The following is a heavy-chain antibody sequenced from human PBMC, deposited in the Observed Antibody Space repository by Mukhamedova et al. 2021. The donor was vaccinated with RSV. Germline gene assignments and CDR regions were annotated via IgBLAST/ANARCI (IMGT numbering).Heavy chain of an antibody. J-gene: IGHJ4*02. V-gene: IGHV3-11*01. D-gene: IGHD7-27*01. Sequence: GRFTISRDNAKNSLYLQMSSLRAEDTAVYYCARDPLGRYFEYWGQGTLVTVSS. CDR3: ARDPLGRYFEY.